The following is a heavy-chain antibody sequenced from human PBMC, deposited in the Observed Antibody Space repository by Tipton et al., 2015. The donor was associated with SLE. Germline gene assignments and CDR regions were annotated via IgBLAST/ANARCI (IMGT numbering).Heavy chain of an antibody. V-gene: IGHV3-9*01. J-gene: IGHJ4*02. D-gene: IGHD3-22*01. CDR2: IKWNSETI. CDR1: GFTVSGNY. Sequence: SLRLSCAASGFTVSGNYIHWVRQAPGKGLEWVSSIKWNSETIVYADSVKGRFTVSRDNAKNSLYLQMNSLRVEDTAFYYCSKGDSSGYKKIDFWGRGTLVTVSS. CDR3: SKGDSSGYKKIDF.